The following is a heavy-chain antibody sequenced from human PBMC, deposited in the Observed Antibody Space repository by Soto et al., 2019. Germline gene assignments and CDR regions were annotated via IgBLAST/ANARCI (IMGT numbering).Heavy chain of an antibody. D-gene: IGHD6-19*01. Sequence: QVQLVQSGAEVKKPGASVKVSCKASGYTFTSYDINWVRQATGQGLEWMGWINPSSGNTGYAQRFQGRVTMTRNTSTPTAYMELSSLRSEDTAVYYCARANSSGWNYWGQGTLVTVSS. V-gene: IGHV1-8*01. CDR2: INPSSGNT. CDR3: ARANSSGWNY. CDR1: GYTFTSYD. J-gene: IGHJ4*02.